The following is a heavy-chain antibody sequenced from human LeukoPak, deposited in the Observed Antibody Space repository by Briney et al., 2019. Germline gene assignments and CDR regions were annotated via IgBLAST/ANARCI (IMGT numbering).Heavy chain of an antibody. D-gene: IGHD4-11*01. Sequence: GGSLRLSCAASGFTFSNYAMSWVRQAPGKGLEWVSVISSSGSSTYFADSVKGRFTISRDNSKNTLFLQMNTLRAEDTAVYYCAKYPSTVTTFYSYGMDVWGQGTSVTVSS. CDR3: AKYPSTVTTFYSYGMDV. V-gene: IGHV3-23*01. J-gene: IGHJ6*02. CDR1: GFTFSNYA. CDR2: ISSSGSST.